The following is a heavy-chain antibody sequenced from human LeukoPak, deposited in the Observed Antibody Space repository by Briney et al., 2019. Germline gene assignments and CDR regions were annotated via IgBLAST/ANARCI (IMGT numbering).Heavy chain of an antibody. CDR3: AKDLHYDSSAFDY. J-gene: IGHJ4*02. Sequence: GGSLRLSCAASGFTFSSSGMHWVRQAPGKGLEWVAFIRYDGSNKYYADSVKGRFTISRDNSKNTLYLQMNSLRAEDTAVYYCAKDLHYDSSAFDYWGQGTLVTVSS. CDR1: GFTFSSSG. CDR2: IRYDGSNK. V-gene: IGHV3-30*02. D-gene: IGHD3-22*01.